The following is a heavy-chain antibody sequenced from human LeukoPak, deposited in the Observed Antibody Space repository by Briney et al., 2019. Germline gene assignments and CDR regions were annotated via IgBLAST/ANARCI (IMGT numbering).Heavy chain of an antibody. J-gene: IGHJ4*02. CDR3: ARERNSSGWSY. Sequence: ASVKVSCKASGGTFSSYAISWVRQAPGQGLEWMGIINPSGGSTSYAQKFQGRVTMTRDTSTSTVYMELSSLRSEDTAVYYCARERNSSGWSYWGQGTLVTVSS. CDR1: GGTFSSYA. D-gene: IGHD6-19*01. CDR2: INPSGGST. V-gene: IGHV1-46*01.